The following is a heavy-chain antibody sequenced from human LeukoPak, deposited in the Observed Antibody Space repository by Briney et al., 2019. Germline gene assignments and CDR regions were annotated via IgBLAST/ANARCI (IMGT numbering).Heavy chain of an antibody. CDR2: ISYDGSNK. D-gene: IGHD4-23*01. J-gene: IGHJ4*02. Sequence: GGSLRLSCAASGFTFSSYGMHWVRQAPGKGLEWVAVISYDGSNKYYADSVKGRFTISRDNSKHTLYLQMNSLRAEVTAVYYCANLDYGGNSGFDYWGQGTLVTVSS. V-gene: IGHV3-30*18. CDR1: GFTFSSYG. CDR3: ANLDYGGNSGFDY.